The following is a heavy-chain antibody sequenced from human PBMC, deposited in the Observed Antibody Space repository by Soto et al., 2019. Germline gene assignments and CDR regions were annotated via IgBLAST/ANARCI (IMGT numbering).Heavy chain of an antibody. D-gene: IGHD2-15*01. CDR2: INAGNGNT. CDR3: ARYCSGGSCHMGLDY. J-gene: IGHJ4*02. CDR1: GYTFTSYA. V-gene: IGHV1-3*01. Sequence: ASVKVSCKASGYTFTSYAMHWVRQAPGQRLEWMGWINAGNGNTKYSQKFQGRVTITRDTSASTAYMELSSLRSEDTAVYYCARYCSGGSCHMGLDYWGQGTLVTVSS.